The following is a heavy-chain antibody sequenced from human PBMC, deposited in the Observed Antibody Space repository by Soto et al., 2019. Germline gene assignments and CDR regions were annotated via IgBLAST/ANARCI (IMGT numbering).Heavy chain of an antibody. CDR3: TRARIAVAAKGGPEYFQH. J-gene: IGHJ1*01. D-gene: IGHD6-19*01. CDR2: IRSKAYGGTT. Sequence: GSLRLSCTASGFTFGDYAMSWFRQAPGKGLEWVGFIRSKAYGGTTEYAASVKGRFTISRDDSKSIAYLQMNSLKTEDTAVYYCTRARIAVAAKGGPEYFQHWGQGTLVTVSS. CDR1: GFTFGDYA. V-gene: IGHV3-49*03.